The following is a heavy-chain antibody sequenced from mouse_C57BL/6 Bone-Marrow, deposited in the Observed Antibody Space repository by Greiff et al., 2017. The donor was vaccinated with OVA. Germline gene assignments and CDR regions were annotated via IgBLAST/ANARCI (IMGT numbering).Heavy chain of an antibody. CDR1: GYTFTSYG. CDR3: AGPEYYYGPAWFAY. J-gene: IGHJ3*01. D-gene: IGHD1-1*01. Sequence: QVQLQQSGAELARPGASVKLSCKASGYTFTSYGISWVKQRTGQGLEWIGAIYPRSGNTYYNEKFKGKATLTADKSSSTAYMELRSLTSEDSAVYFCAGPEYYYGPAWFAYWGQGTLVTVSA. CDR2: IYPRSGNT. V-gene: IGHV1-81*01.